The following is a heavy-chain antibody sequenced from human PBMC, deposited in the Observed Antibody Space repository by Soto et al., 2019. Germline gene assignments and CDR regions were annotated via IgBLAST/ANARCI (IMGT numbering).Heavy chain of an antibody. D-gene: IGHD3-10*02. V-gene: IGHV3-30*02. CDR1: GFKFSDYG. CDR3: TIVRVADSALDH. J-gene: IGHJ4*02. Sequence: PGGSLRLSCAASGFKFSDYGMYWVRQAPGKGLEWVAFMSYDGSDTFYADSVKGRFTISRDNSKNTLFLHMSNLRAEDTAMYYCTIVRVADSALDHWGQGTLVTVSS. CDR2: MSYDGSDT.